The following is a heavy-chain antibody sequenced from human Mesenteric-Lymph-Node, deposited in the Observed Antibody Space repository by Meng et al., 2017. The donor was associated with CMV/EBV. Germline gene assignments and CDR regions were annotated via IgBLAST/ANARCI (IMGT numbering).Heavy chain of an antibody. V-gene: IGHV3-23*01. D-gene: IGHD3-3*01. CDR1: GFTFSSYA. J-gene: IGHJ4*02. Sequence: GGSLRLSCAASGFTFSSYAMSWVRQAPGKGLEWVSAISGSGGSTYYADSVKGRFTISRDNSKNTLYLQMSSLRAEDTAVYYCARGTFLEWLSSDLDPIEYWGQGTLVTVSS. CDR2: ISGSGGST. CDR3: ARGTFLEWLSSDLDPIEY.